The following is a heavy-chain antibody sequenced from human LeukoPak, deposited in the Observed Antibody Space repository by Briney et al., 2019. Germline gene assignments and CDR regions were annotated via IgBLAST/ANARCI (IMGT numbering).Heavy chain of an antibody. D-gene: IGHD3-16*02. CDR3: ARGSSDYVWGSCRRNWFDP. Sequence: PSETLSLTCTVSGGSISSYYWSWIWQPPGKGLEWIGYIYYSGSTNYNPSLKSRVTISVDTPKNQFSLKLSSVTAADTAVYYCARGSSDYVWGSCRRNWFDPWGQGTLVTVSS. CDR1: GGSISSYY. V-gene: IGHV4-59*08. J-gene: IGHJ5*02. CDR2: IYYSGST.